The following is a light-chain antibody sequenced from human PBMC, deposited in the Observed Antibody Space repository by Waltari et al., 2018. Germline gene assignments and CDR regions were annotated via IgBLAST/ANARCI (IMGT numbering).Light chain of an antibody. CDR3: LSFSAVGTRV. CDR1: SSDVGRYNY. Sequence: QSALTQPASVSGSPGPSITIPCTGTSSDVGRYNYVSWYQQHPDKVPKLLIFDVIYRPSGVSDRFSGSKSGNTASLTISGLRADDEADYYCLSFSAVGTRVFGTGTRVTVL. V-gene: IGLV2-14*03. J-gene: IGLJ1*01. CDR2: DVI.